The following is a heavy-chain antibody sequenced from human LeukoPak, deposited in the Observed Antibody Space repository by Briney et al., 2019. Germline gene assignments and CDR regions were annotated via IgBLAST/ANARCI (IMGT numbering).Heavy chain of an antibody. CDR2: ILYDGSNK. CDR3: AKPEGFGEFQDYFDY. V-gene: IGHV3-30*18. CDR1: GFTFSSYG. D-gene: IGHD3-10*01. J-gene: IGHJ4*02. Sequence: QPGGSLRLSCAASGFTFSSYGMHWVRQSPGKGLEWVAVILYDGSNKYYADSVKGRFTISRDNSKNTLYLQMNSLRAEDTAVYYCAKPEGFGEFQDYFDYWGQGTLITVSS.